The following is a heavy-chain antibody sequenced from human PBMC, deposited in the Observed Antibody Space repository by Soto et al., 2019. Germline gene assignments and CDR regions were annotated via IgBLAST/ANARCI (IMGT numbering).Heavy chain of an antibody. V-gene: IGHV3-23*01. Sequence: EVQLLESGGGLVQPGGSLRLSCAASGFSFSNYAMSWVRQAPGKGLEWVSGISGSGSNTYYADSVKGRFTISRDNSKNTLYLQMNSLRAEDTAIYYCASRRFYDSRCYYYYYYFDDWGQGTLVTVSS. J-gene: IGHJ4*02. CDR1: GFSFSNYA. CDR2: ISGSGSNT. CDR3: ASRRFYDSRCYYYYYYFDD. D-gene: IGHD3-22*01.